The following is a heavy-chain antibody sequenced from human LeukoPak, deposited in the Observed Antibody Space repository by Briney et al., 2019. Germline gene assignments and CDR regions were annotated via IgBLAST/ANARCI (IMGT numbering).Heavy chain of an antibody. CDR2: TYYRSKWFN. Sequence: SQTLSLTRAISGDSVSSNSAAWNWIRQSPSRGLEWLGRTYYRSKWFNDYAASVKSRITINPDTSKNQFPLQLNSVTPEDTAVYYCAREYSSSSGPDYWGQGTLVTVSS. CDR1: GDSVSSNSAA. J-gene: IGHJ4*02. D-gene: IGHD6-6*01. V-gene: IGHV6-1*01. CDR3: AREYSSSSGPDY.